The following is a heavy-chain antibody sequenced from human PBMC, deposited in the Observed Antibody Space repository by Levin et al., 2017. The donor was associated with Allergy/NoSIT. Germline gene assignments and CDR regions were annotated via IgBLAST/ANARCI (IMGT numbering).Heavy chain of an antibody. CDR2: IYLSGST. V-gene: IGHV4-30-2*01. J-gene: IGHJ4*02. D-gene: IGHD5-18*01. CDR1: GGSISSGGYS. CDR3: ARVAGYSYGYYFDY. Sequence: SETLSLTCAVSGGSISSGGYSWSWIRQPPGKGLEWIGNIYLSGSTYYNPCLKSRVTISVDRSKNQFSLNLSSVTAADTAVYYCARVAGYSYGYYFDYWGQGTLVTVSS.